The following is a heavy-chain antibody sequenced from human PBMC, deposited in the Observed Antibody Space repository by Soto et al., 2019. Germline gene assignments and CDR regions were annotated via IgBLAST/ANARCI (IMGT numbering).Heavy chain of an antibody. V-gene: IGHV4-59*01. CDR3: ARSVAVPGAHIDY. CDR1: GGSISGSY. CDR2: VYYTGST. J-gene: IGHJ4*02. Sequence: SETLSLTCSVSGGSISGSYWSWIRQSPGKGLEWLGYVYYTGSTNYSPSLRSRVSISVDTSKNEFSLRLSSVSAADTAVYFCARSVAVPGAHIDYWGQGTQVTVS. D-gene: IGHD6-19*01.